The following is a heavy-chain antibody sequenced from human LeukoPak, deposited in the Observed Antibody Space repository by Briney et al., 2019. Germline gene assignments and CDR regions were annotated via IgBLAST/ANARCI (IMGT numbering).Heavy chain of an antibody. Sequence: PSETLSLTCAVYGGSFSGYYWSWIRQPPGKGLEWIGEINHSGSTNYNPSLKSRVTISVDTSKNQFSLRLSSVTAAGTAVYYCARGRIVVVVAARHYFDYWGQGTLVTVSS. CDR2: INHSGST. V-gene: IGHV4-34*01. J-gene: IGHJ4*02. CDR1: GGSFSGYY. CDR3: ARGRIVVVVAARHYFDY. D-gene: IGHD2-15*01.